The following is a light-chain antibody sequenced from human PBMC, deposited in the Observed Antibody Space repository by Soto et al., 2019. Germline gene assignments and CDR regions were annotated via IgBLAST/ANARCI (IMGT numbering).Light chain of an antibody. CDR2: EDN. Sequence: NFMLTQPHSVSDSPGKTVTISCTRSSGNIASNYVQWYQQRPGSVPTTVIYEDNQRPSGVPDRFSGSIDSSSNSAALTISGLKTEDEADYYCQSHDDSHQVFGGGTQLTV. J-gene: IGLJ3*02. CDR1: SGNIASNY. V-gene: IGLV6-57*03. CDR3: QSHDDSHQV.